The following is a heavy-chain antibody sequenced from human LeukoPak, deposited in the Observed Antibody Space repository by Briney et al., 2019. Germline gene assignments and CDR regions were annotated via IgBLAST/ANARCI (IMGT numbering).Heavy chain of an antibody. CDR1: GFTFSSYE. CDR2: ISGSGTTI. CDR3: ARPRSGSFDY. V-gene: IGHV3-48*03. D-gene: IGHD1-26*01. Sequence: GGSLRLSCAASGFTFSSYEMNWVRQAPGKGLEWLSYISGSGTTINYSDSVKGRFTISRDNAKDTLYLQMNSLRAEDTAVYYCARPRSGSFDYWGQGTLVTVSS. J-gene: IGHJ4*02.